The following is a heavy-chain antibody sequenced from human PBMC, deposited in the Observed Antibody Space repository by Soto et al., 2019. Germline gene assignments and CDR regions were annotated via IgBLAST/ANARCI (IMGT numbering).Heavy chain of an antibody. Sequence: QEQLVQSGAEVKKSGSSVKVSCKASGGLFSTYAISWVRQAPGQGLEWMGGIIPVFATTYYAEKFEGRVTIPADESTNTAYMELGSLRSEDTAMYYCARGDSGYVWFNEIWGQGTLVTVSS. V-gene: IGHV1-69*01. CDR1: GGLFSTYA. CDR3: ARGDSGYVWFNEI. J-gene: IGHJ4*02. D-gene: IGHD3-22*01. CDR2: IIPVFATT.